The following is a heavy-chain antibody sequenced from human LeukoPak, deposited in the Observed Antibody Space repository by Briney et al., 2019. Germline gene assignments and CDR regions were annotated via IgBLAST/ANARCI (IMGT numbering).Heavy chain of an antibody. D-gene: IGHD2-2*01. J-gene: IGHJ5*02. CDR2: ISGSGGST. CDR1: GFTFSSYA. V-gene: IGHV3-23*01. CDR3: AKVIVVVPDNWFDP. Sequence: PGGSLRLSCAASGFTFSSYAMSWVRQAPGKGLEWVSAISGSGGSTYYADSVKGRFTISRDNSKNALYLQMNSLRAEDTAVYYCAKVIVVVPDNWFDPWGQGTLVTVSS.